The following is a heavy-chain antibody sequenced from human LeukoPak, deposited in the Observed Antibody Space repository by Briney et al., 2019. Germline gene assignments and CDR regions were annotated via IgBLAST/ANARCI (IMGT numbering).Heavy chain of an antibody. CDR2: IYHSGSN. D-gene: IGHD2-2*02. J-gene: IGHJ3*02. V-gene: IGHV4-30-2*01. CDR1: GGSISSGGYY. Sequence: SETLSLTCTVSGGSISSGGYYWIWIRQPPGKGLVWIGYIYHSGSNYYNPSLKSRVTISVDKSKNQFSLKLSSVAAADTAVYYCGRVVPAVIAFDIWGEGTMVTVSS. CDR3: GRVVPAVIAFDI.